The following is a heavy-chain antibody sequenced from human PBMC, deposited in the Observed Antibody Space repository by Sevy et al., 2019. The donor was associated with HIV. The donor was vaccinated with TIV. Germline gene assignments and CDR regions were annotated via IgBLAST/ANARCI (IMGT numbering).Heavy chain of an antibody. D-gene: IGHD5-18*01. CDR3: ARGKSGYGYALNY. CDR2: IYSDGTT. CDR1: GFTVSSNY. Sequence: GGSLRLSCAASGFTVSSNYMTWVRQVPGKGLEGVSVIYSDGTTYHADSVKDRFTISRDNSKNTLYLQMNSLRAEDTAVYYCARGKSGYGYALNYXGQGTLVTVFS. V-gene: IGHV3-66*01. J-gene: IGHJ4*02.